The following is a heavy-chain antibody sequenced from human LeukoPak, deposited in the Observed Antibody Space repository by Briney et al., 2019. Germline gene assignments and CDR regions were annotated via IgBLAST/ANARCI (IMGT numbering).Heavy chain of an antibody. CDR2: IIPIFGTA. J-gene: IGHJ4*02. CDR3: ASNYYGSGSLHY. CDR1: GGTFSSYA. V-gene: IGHV1-69*05. Sequence: SVKVSRKASGGTFSSYAISWVRQAPGQGLEWMGGIIPIFGTANYAQKFQGRVTITTDESTSTAYMELSSLRSEDTAVYYCASNYYGSGSLHYWGQGTLVTVSS. D-gene: IGHD3-10*01.